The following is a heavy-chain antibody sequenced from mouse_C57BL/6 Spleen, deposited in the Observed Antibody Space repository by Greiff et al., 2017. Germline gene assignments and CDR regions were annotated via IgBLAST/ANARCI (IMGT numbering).Heavy chain of an antibody. CDR2: IYPSDSET. CDR1: GYTFTSYW. J-gene: IGHJ2*01. V-gene: IGHV1-61*01. D-gene: IGHD1-1*01. Sequence: QVQLQQPGAELLRPGSSVKLSCKASGYTFTSYWMAWVKQRPGQGLEWIGNIYPSDSETHYNQKFKDKATLTVDKSSSTAYMQLSSLTSEDSAVYYCARSLTTVVATDYWGQGTTLTVSS. CDR3: ARSLTTVVATDY.